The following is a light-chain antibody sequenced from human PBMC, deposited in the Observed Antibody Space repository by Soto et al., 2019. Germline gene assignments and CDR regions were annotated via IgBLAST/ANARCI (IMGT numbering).Light chain of an antibody. V-gene: IGKV3-20*01. CDR1: QSVSSSY. CDR3: QQYGSSPRT. CDR2: GAS. J-gene: IGKJ1*01. Sequence: EIVFTQSPGTLSFSLGERAPLSCRASQSVSSSYLAWYQQKPGQAPRLLIYGASSRATGIPDRFSGSGSGTDFTLTISRLEPEDFAVYYCQQYGSSPRTFGQGTRWIS.